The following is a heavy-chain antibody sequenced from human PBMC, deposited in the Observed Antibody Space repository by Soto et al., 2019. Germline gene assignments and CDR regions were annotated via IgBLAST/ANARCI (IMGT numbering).Heavy chain of an antibody. Sequence: SSMRVSCKASGGTFSSYAISCVRQAPGQGLEWMXGXIXXXGXAXXXQXXXXRATITADVSTSTAYMELRSLRSEDTAVYYCARDSVRDIVSGMDVWGQGTTVTVSS. CDR3: ARDSVRDIVSGMDV. J-gene: IGHJ6*02. V-gene: IGHV1-69*13. CDR1: GGTFSSYA. CDR2: XIXXXGXA. D-gene: IGHD2-15*01.